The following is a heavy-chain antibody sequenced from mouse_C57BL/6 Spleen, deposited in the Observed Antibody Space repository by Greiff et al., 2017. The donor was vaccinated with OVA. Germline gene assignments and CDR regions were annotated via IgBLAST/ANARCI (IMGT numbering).Heavy chain of an antibody. D-gene: IGHD1-1*01. CDR1: GYSITSGYY. Sequence: EVKLQESGPGLVKPSQSLSLTCSVTGYSITSGYYWNWIRQFPGNKLEWMGYISYDGSNNYNPSLKNRISITRDTSKNQFFLKLNSVTTEDTATYYCARDFQYYYGSSYEYFDVWGTGTTVTVSS. J-gene: IGHJ1*03. V-gene: IGHV3-6*01. CDR3: ARDFQYYYGSSYEYFDV. CDR2: ISYDGSN.